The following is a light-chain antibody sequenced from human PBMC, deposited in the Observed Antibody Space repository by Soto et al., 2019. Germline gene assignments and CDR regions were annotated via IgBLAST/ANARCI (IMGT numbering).Light chain of an antibody. V-gene: IGKV1-5*03. J-gene: IGKJ1*01. CDR1: QSVSAW. CDR2: KAS. CDR3: QQYRSYPWT. Sequence: DIPMTQSPSTLSAAEGDRVTITCRASQSVSAWLAWYQQKPGKAPKLLIYKASTLETGVPSRFSGSGYGAEFTLTSSSLQPDDLGTYYCQQYRSYPWTFGQGTKVEIK.